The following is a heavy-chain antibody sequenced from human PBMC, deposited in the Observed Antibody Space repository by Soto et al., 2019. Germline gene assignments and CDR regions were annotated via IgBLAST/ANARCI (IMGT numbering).Heavy chain of an antibody. D-gene: IGHD3-16*02. J-gene: IGHJ6*03. V-gene: IGHV5-51*01. Sequence: GESLKISCKGSGYSFTSYWIGWVRQMPGKGLEWMGIIYPGDSDTRYSPSFQGQVTISADKSISTAYLQWSSLKASDTAMYYCARHLGDYIWGSYPTYHYMDVWGKGTTVTVSS. CDR2: IYPGDSDT. CDR3: ARHLGDYIWGSYPTYHYMDV. CDR1: GYSFTSYW.